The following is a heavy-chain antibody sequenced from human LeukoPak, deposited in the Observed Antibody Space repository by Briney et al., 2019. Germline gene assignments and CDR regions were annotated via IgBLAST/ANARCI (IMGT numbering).Heavy chain of an antibody. CDR1: GFTFSSYS. CDR3: ARDGYSSSFYFDY. V-gene: IGHV3-48*04. Sequence: PGGSLRLSCAASGFTFSSYSMNWVRQAPGKGLEWVSYISSSSSTIYYADSVKGRFTISRDNAKNTLYLQMNSLRAEDTAVYYCARDGYSSSFYFDYWGQGTLVTVSS. J-gene: IGHJ4*02. CDR2: ISSSSSTI. D-gene: IGHD6-6*01.